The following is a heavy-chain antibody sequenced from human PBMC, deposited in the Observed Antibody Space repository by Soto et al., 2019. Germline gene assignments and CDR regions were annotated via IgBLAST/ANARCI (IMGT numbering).Heavy chain of an antibody. CDR1: GGTFTNYA. CDR3: AGFVVVGAAIPPVSVGFFDY. Sequence: ASVKVSCKASGGTFTNYAISWVRQAPGQGLEWMGGIIPIFDTANYAQKFQGRVTITADESTSTAYMELTSLRSEDTAVNYCAGFVVVGAAIPPVSVGFFDYWGQGTLVTVS. J-gene: IGHJ4*02. V-gene: IGHV1-69*13. D-gene: IGHD2-15*01. CDR2: IIPIFDTA.